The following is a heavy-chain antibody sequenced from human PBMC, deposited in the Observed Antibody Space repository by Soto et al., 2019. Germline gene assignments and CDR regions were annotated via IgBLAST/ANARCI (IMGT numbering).Heavy chain of an antibody. CDR3: ARETDVSSGLTDY. V-gene: IGHV3-74*03. D-gene: IGHD3-22*01. CDR2: INSDGTTT. J-gene: IGHJ4*02. CDR1: GFSFSRYW. Sequence: EVQLVESGGGLVQPGGSLRLSCSASGFSFSRYWLHWGRQVPGKGLQWLSRINSDGTTTEYGDSVKGRFTVSRDNGKSTLYLQMNSLRVEDTSVYYCARETDVSSGLTDYWGQGTLVTVSS.